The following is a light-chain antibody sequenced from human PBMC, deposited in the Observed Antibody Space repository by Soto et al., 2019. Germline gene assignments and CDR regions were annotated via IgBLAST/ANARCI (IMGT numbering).Light chain of an antibody. Sequence: DIQLTQSPSFLSASVGDRVTITCRASQGISTYLAWYQQKPGKAPKLLIYAASTLQSGVPLSFSGSGSGTSFTLTISSLQPEDFATYYCLQHNSYPLTFGGGTKVDIK. CDR1: QGISTY. CDR2: AAS. J-gene: IGKJ4*01. CDR3: LQHNSYPLT. V-gene: IGKV1-9*01.